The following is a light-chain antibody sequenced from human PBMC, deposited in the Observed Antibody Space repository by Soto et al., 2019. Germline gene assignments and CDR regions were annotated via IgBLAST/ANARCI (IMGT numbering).Light chain of an antibody. CDR2: EVS. Sequence: QSALTQPASVSGSPGQSITISCTGTSSDLGGYNYVSWYQQHPGKAPKLMIYEVSNRPSGVSNRFSGSKSGNTASLTISGLQAEDEADYYCSSYANSNTWVFGGGTKLTVL. CDR3: SSYANSNTWV. CDR1: SSDLGGYNY. J-gene: IGLJ3*02. V-gene: IGLV2-14*01.